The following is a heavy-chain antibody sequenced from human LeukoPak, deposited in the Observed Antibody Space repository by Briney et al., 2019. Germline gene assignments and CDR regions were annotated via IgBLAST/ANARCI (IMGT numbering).Heavy chain of an antibody. V-gene: IGHV3-64*01. D-gene: IGHD2-8*01. J-gene: IGHJ4*02. CDR1: GFTFSSYA. CDR3: ARNGAYVRNYDY. Sequence: GGSLRLSCAASGFTFSSYAMHWVRQAPGKGLEYVSAISENGGSTYYANSVKGRFTIPRDNSKNTLYLQMGSLRAEDMAVYYCARNGAYVRNYDYWGQGTLVTVSS. CDR2: ISENGGST.